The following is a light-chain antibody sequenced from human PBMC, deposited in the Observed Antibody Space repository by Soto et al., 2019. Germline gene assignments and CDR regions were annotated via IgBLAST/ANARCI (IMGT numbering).Light chain of an antibody. CDR3: QSYDSSLSAVV. Sequence: QSVLTQPPSVSGAPGQTVTISCTGSSSNIGARYEVHWYQQLSGTAPKLLIYEDIKRPSGVPDRFSGSKSGASASLAITGLLSEDEAEYYCQSYDSSLSAVVFGGGTKLTVL. J-gene: IGLJ2*01. CDR1: SSNIGARYE. V-gene: IGLV1-40*01. CDR2: EDI.